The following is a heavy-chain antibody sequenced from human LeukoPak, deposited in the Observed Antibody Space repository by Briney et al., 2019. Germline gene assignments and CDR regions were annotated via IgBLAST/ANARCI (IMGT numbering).Heavy chain of an antibody. Sequence: GGYLRLYCAAAGFTFSSYSMNWVRQAPGKGLEGVSSISSSSSYIYYADSVKGRFTISRDNAKNSLYLQMNSLRAEDTAVYYCARDGGGGRYCSSTSCPLAGTVYYYMDVWGKGTTVTVSS. CDR1: GFTFSSYS. CDR2: ISSSSSYI. V-gene: IGHV3-21*01. CDR3: ARDGGGGRYCSSTSCPLAGTVYYYMDV. D-gene: IGHD2-2*01. J-gene: IGHJ6*03.